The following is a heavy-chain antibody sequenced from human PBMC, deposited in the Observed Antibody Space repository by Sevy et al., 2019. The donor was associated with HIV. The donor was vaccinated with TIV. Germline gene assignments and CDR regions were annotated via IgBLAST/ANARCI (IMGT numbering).Heavy chain of an antibody. CDR3: TTKKDFWSGYFYFDY. J-gene: IGHJ4*02. Sequence: GGSLRLSCAASGFTFSKAWMNWVRQAPGKGLEWVGRIKSKTDGGTTDYAASVKGRFTISRVDSKNTLYLQMNSLKTDDTAVYYCTTKKDFWSGYFYFDYWGQGTLVTVSS. D-gene: IGHD3-3*01. CDR1: GFTFSKAW. CDR2: IKSKTDGGTT. V-gene: IGHV3-15*05.